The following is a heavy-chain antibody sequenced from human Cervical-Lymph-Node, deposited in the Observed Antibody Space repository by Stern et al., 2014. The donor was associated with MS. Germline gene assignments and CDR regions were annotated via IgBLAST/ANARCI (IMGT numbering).Heavy chain of an antibody. CDR1: GGTFSSYA. CDR3: AKGGIAAPLDY. Sequence: QVQLVQSGAEVNKPGSSVKVSCKASGGTFSSYAISWVRQAPGKGLEWLGGIIPIFGTANYAQKFQGRVTITADESTSTAYMELSSLRSEDTAVYYCAKGGIAAPLDYWGQGTLVTVSS. J-gene: IGHJ4*02. CDR2: IIPIFGTA. V-gene: IGHV1-69*01. D-gene: IGHD6-13*01.